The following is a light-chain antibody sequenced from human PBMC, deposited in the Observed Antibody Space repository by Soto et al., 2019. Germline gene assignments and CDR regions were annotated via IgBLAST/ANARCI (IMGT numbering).Light chain of an antibody. CDR3: SSYTSSSTRV. V-gene: IGLV2-14*01. J-gene: IGLJ3*02. CDR2: EVS. CDR1: SSDVGGYNY. Sequence: QYVLTQPASVSGSPGQSITISCTGTSSDVGGYNYVSWYQQHPGKAPKLMIYEVSNRPSGVSNRFSGSKSGNTASLTISGLQAEDEADYYCSSYTSSSTRVFGGGTKLTGL.